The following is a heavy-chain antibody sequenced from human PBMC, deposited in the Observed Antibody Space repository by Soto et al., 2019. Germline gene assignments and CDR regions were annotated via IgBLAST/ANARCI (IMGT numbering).Heavy chain of an antibody. J-gene: IGHJ6*02. CDR2: IIPMFDST. CDR1: GGTFSSYA. V-gene: IGHV1-69*01. Sequence: QVQLVQSGAEVKEPGSSVKVSCKAFGGTFSSYAICWVRQAPGQGLEWMGGIIPMFDSTNYEQKFQGRVTITADESTSTAFMELSSLNSEDTAVYYCARRVVVTSVRDIASYYYGLDVWGQGTTVTVSS. D-gene: IGHD2-21*02. CDR3: ARRVVVTSVRDIASYYYGLDV.